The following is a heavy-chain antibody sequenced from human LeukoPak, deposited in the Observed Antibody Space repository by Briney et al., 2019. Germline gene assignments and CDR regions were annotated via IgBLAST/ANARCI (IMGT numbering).Heavy chain of an antibody. CDR2: MNPDSGGT. CDR1: GYTFTDYY. CDR3: TTRGGDTLMRTEAFDY. V-gene: IGHV1-2*02. J-gene: IGHJ4*02. Sequence: ASVKVSCKASGYTFTDYYIHWVRQAPGQGVEWMGWMNPDSGGTNYARKFKGRVTMTRDTSINTAYMDLRRLTSDDTAIYYCTTRGGDTLMRTEAFDYWGLGTLVTVSS. D-gene: IGHD3-16*01.